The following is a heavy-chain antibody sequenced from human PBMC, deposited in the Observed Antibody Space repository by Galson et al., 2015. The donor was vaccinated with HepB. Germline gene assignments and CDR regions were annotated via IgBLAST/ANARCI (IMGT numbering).Heavy chain of an antibody. CDR3: ARLLGNFDSSGYYHY. Sequence: PALVKPTQTLTLTCSFSGFSLSTSGVGVGWIRQPPGKALEWLALIYWDDDKRYSPSLRTRLTITKDTSKNQVVLTATNMDPVDTATYYCARLLGNFDSSGYYHYWGQGTLVTVSS. CDR1: GFSLSTSGVG. CDR2: IYWDDDK. D-gene: IGHD3-22*01. J-gene: IGHJ4*02. V-gene: IGHV2-5*02.